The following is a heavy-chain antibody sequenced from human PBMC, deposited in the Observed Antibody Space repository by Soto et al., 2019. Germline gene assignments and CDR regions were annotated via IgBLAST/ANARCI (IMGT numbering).Heavy chain of an antibody. V-gene: IGHV4-61*01. Sequence: SETLSLTCTVSGGSVSNISDYWSWFRQPPGEGLEWIGYIYYSGSADYNPSLGSRVTISLDTSKNQFSLKLSSVTTADTAVYYCARGVGFGYYYYHMDLWGQGTTVTVSS. CDR3: ARGVGFGYYYYHMDL. D-gene: IGHD3-10*01. CDR1: GGSVSNISDY. J-gene: IGHJ6*02. CDR2: IYYSGSA.